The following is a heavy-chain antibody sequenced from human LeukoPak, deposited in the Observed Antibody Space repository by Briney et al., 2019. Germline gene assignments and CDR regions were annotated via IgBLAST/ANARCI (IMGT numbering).Heavy chain of an antibody. CDR2: IYYSGRT. CDR1: GVSISTSSYY. D-gene: IGHD3-22*01. Sequence: SETLSLTCTVSGVSISTSSYYWGWIRQPPGKGLEWIGNIYYSGRTYYSPSLKSRVTISVDTSKNQFSLKLSSVTAADTAVYYCARQKIEVFNWFDLWGQGTLVTVSS. CDR3: ARQKIEVFNWFDL. V-gene: IGHV4-39*07. J-gene: IGHJ5*02.